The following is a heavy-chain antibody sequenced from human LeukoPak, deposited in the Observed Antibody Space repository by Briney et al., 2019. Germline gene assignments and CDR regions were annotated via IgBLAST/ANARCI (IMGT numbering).Heavy chain of an antibody. CDR2: ISSSSSYI. V-gene: IGHV3-21*01. Sequence: GGSLRLSCAVSGFTFSSYSMNWVRQAPGKGLEWVSSISSSSSYIYYADSVKGRFTISRDNAKNSLYLQMNSLRAEDTAVYYCARDEGIAAAGASFDYWGQGTLVTVSS. CDR1: GFTFSSYS. J-gene: IGHJ4*02. CDR3: ARDEGIAAAGASFDY. D-gene: IGHD6-13*01.